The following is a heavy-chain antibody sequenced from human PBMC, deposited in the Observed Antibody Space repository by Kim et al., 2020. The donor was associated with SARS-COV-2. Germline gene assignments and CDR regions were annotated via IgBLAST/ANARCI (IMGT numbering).Heavy chain of an antibody. D-gene: IGHD3-10*01. V-gene: IGHV3-49*03. CDR3: TRESEGDGSGSYYTRFLYYFDY. Sequence: GGSLRLSCTASGFTFGDYAMSWFRQAPGKGLEWVGFIRSKAYGGTTEYAASVKGRFTISRDDSKSIAYLQMNSLKTEDTAVYYCTRESEGDGSGSYYTRFLYYFDYWGQGTLVTVSS. CDR2: IRSKAYGGTT. CDR1: GFTFGDYA. J-gene: IGHJ4*02.